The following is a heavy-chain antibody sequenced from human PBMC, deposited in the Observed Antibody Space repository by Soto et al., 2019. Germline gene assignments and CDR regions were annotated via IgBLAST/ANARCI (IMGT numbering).Heavy chain of an antibody. CDR1: GFTFSSYA. V-gene: IGHV3-30-3*01. CDR2: ISYDGSNK. D-gene: IGHD5-18*01. CDR3: ARAIYPARQITAMIDYYYGMDV. J-gene: IGHJ6*02. Sequence: PGGSLRLSCAASGFTFSSYAMHWVRQAPGKGLEWVAVISYDGSNKYYADSVKGRFTISRDNSKNTLYLQMNSLRAEDTAVYYCARAIYPARQITAMIDYYYGMDVWGQGTTVTVS.